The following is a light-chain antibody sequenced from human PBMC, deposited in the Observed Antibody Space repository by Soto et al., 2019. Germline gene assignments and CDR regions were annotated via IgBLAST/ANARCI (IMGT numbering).Light chain of an antibody. J-gene: IGLJ1*01. CDR2: EGI. V-gene: IGLV2-23*01. Sequence: QSALTQPASVSGTPGQSITISCTGTSSTVGGFNVVSWYQQHPGKASKVIIYEGIKRPSRVSNRFSGSNSGSTASLTISGLQAEDEADYFCCSYVGATTYVFGTGTKVTAL. CDR1: SSTVGGFNV. CDR3: CSYVGATTYV.